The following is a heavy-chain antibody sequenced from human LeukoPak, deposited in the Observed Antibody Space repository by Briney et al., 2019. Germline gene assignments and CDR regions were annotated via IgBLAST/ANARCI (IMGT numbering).Heavy chain of an antibody. D-gene: IGHD6-19*01. V-gene: IGHV3-74*01. J-gene: IGHJ6*02. CDR3: VRGSTDWNGMDY. Sequence: GGSLRLSCAASGFTFSNHYMHWVRQAPGKGLVSVSRIDPNGRYTSYADSVKGLLTISSDNAKNTLYLQMNTLGAEDTALYYCVRGSTDWNGMDYWGQGTTVTVSS. CDR2: IDPNGRYT. CDR1: GFTFSNHY.